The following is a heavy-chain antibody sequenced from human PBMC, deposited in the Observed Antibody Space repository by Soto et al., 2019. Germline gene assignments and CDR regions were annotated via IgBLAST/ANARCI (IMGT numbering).Heavy chain of an antibody. CDR2: ISAYDGNT. D-gene: IGHD1-20*01. CDR1: GYTFTSYG. Sequence: ASVKVSCKASGYTFTSYGISWVRQAPGQGLEWMGWISAYDGNTNYAQKLQGRVTMTTDTSTSTAYMELSSLRSEDTAVYYCAREKSKGITGILDYWGQGTLVTVSS. J-gene: IGHJ4*02. V-gene: IGHV1-18*01. CDR3: AREKSKGITGILDY.